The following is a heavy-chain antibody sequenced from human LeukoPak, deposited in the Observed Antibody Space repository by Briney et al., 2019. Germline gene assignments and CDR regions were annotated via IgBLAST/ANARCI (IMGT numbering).Heavy chain of an antibody. J-gene: IGHJ5*02. D-gene: IGHD4-17*01. V-gene: IGHV4-30-2*01. CDR1: GGSISSGGYY. Sequence: PSETLSLTCTVSGGSISSGGYYWSWIRQPPGKGLEWIGYIYHSGSTYYNPSLKSRVTISVDRSKNQFSLKLSSVTAADTAVYYCARGYGDYLNWFDPWGQGTLVTVSS. CDR2: IYHSGST. CDR3: ARGYGDYLNWFDP.